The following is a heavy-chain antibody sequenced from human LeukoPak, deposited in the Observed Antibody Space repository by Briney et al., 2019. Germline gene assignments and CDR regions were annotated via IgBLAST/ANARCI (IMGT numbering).Heavy chain of an antibody. D-gene: IGHD3-10*01. CDR2: IYYSGST. V-gene: IGHV4-34*01. Sequence: SETLSLTCAVYGGSFSGYYWSWIRQPPGKGLEWIGSIYYSGSTYYNPSLKSRVTMSVDTSKNQFSLKLSSVTAADTAVYYCVTYYYGSGSYQGAFDPWGQGTLVTVSS. CDR3: VTYYYGSGSYQGAFDP. J-gene: IGHJ5*02. CDR1: GGSFSGYY.